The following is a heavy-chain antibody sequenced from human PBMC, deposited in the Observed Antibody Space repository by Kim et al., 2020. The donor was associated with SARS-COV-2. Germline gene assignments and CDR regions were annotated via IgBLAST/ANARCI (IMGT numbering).Heavy chain of an antibody. D-gene: IGHD6-6*01. CDR2: ISGSGGST. CDR1: GFTFSSYA. Sequence: GGSLRLSCAASGFTFSSYAMSWVRQAPGKGLEWVSAISGSGGSTYYADSVKGRFTISRDNSKNTLYLQMNSLRAEDTAVYYCASLIAARPYYYYGMDVWGQGTTVTVSS. CDR3: ASLIAARPYYYYGMDV. J-gene: IGHJ6*02. V-gene: IGHV3-23*01.